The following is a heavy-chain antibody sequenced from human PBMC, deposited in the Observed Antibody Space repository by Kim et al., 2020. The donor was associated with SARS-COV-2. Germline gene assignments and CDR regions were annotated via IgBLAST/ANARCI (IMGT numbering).Heavy chain of an antibody. V-gene: IGHV1-58*01. CDR1: GFTFTSSA. J-gene: IGHJ6*02. CDR3: AADYGRVLSSTGPYYYYYGMDV. CDR2: IVVGSGNT. D-gene: IGHD2-2*01. Sequence: SVKVSCKASGFTFTSSAVQWVRQARGQRLEWIGWIVVGSGNTNYAQKFQERVTITRDMSTSTAYMELSSLRSEDTAVYYCAADYGRVLSSTGPYYYYYGMDVWGQGTTVTVSS.